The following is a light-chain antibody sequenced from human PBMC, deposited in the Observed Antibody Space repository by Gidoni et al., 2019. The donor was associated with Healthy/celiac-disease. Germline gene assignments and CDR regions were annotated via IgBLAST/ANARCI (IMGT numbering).Light chain of an antibody. V-gene: IGKV3-11*01. Sequence: EIVLTQSPATLSLSPGERATLSCRASQSVSSYLAWYQQKPGQAPRLLIYDASTGATGIPARFSGSGSGTDFTLTISSLESEDFAVYYCQQRSNWPQVTFGQXTRLEIK. CDR2: DAS. CDR3: QQRSNWPQVT. J-gene: IGKJ5*01. CDR1: QSVSSY.